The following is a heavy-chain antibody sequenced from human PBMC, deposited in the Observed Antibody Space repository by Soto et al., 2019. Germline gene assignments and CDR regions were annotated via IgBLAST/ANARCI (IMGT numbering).Heavy chain of an antibody. CDR1: GGTFSSYA. D-gene: IGHD3-16*01. J-gene: IGHJ5*02. CDR3: AKYLLMPTYNWFDP. Sequence: QVQLVQSGAGVKKPGSSVKVSCKASGGTFSSYAISWVRQAPGQGLEWMGGIIPTFGTANYAQKFQGRVTITADESANTAYMELSSLRSEDTAVDYCAKYLLMPTYNWFDPWGQGTLVTVSS. CDR2: IIPTFGTA. V-gene: IGHV1-69*12.